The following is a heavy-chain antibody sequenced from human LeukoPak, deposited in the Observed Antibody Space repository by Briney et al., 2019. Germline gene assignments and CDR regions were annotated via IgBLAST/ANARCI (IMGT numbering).Heavy chain of an antibody. D-gene: IGHD5-18*01. CDR2: INPTGGST. CDR1: GYTFTSYY. Sequence: ASVKVSCKASGYTFTSYYMHWVRQAPGQGLEWMGLINPTGGSTGYAQKFQGRVTMTRDMSTSTDYMELSSLRSEDTAIYYCASSPSPVDTAMAPDYWGQGTLVTVSS. J-gene: IGHJ4*02. V-gene: IGHV1-46*01. CDR3: ASSPSPVDTAMAPDY.